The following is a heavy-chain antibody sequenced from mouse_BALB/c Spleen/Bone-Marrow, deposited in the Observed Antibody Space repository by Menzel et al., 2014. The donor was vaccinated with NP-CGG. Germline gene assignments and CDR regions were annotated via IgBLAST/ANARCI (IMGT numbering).Heavy chain of an antibody. CDR3: ASYVYGYYFDY. Sequence: VQLKDSGAELVKPGASVKLSCTASGFNIKDTYMRWVKPRPEQGLEWIGRIDPANGNTKYDPKFQDKASITADTSSNTAYLQLSSLTSEDTAVYYCASYVYGYYFDYWCQGTTLTVSS. CDR2: IDPANGNT. CDR1: GFNIKDTY. V-gene: IGHV14-3*02. J-gene: IGHJ2*01. D-gene: IGHD2-2*01.